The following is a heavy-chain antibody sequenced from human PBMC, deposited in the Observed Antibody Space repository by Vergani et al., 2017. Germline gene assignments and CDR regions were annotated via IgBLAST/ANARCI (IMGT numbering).Heavy chain of an antibody. CDR2: IYYSGST. CDR1: GCSIISYY. J-gene: IGHJ4*02. Sequence: QVQLQESGPGLVKPSETLSLTCTVSGCSIISYYWSWIRQPPGKGLEWIGYIYYSGSTNYNPSLKSRVTISVDTSKNQFSLKLSSVTAADTDVYYCARQVKPGAKNDYWGQGTLVTVSS. V-gene: IGHV4-59*01. CDR3: ARQVKPGAKNDY. D-gene: IGHD1-14*01.